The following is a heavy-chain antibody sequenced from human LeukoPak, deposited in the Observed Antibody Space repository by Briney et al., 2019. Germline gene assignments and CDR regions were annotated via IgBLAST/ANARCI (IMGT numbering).Heavy chain of an antibody. CDR2: IYYCGST. CDR3: ASAGLAGTMCDP. V-gene: IGHV4-59*01. Sequence: SETLSLTCTVSGGSISSYYWSWIRQPPGKGLEWIGYIYYCGSTNYNPSLKSRVTISVDTSKNQFSLKLSSVTAADTAVYYCASAGLAGTMCDPWGQGTLVTVSS. D-gene: IGHD1/OR15-1a*01. J-gene: IGHJ5*02. CDR1: GGSISSYY.